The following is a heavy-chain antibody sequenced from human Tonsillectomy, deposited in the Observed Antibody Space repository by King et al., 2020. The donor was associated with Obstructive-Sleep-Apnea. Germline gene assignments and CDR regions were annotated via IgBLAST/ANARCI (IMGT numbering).Heavy chain of an antibody. D-gene: IGHD5-12*01. V-gene: IGHV3-30*04. CDR1: GFTFSNYA. Sequence: VQLVESGGGVVQPGRSLRLSCAASGFTFSNYAMHWVRQAPGKGLEWVAVISYDGSNKYYADSVKGRFNISRDNSKNTLYLQMNSLSAEDTAVYYCARDRIVAQYHYYYGMDVWGQGTTVTVSS. J-gene: IGHJ6*02. CDR3: ARDRIVAQYHYYYGMDV. CDR2: ISYDGSNK.